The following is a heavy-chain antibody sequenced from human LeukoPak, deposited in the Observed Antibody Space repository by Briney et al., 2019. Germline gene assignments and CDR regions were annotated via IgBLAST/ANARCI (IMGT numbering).Heavy chain of an antibody. CDR3: ARGQVGATHLFDY. Sequence: PSETLSLTCTVSGGSVSSDSYYWSWIRQPPGKGLEWIGYFYFSGSASYNPSLKSRVTISVDTSKNQFSLKLSSVTAADTAVYYCARGQVGATHLFDYWGQGTLVTVSS. J-gene: IGHJ4*02. D-gene: IGHD1-26*01. CDR2: FYFSGSA. CDR1: GGSVSSDSYY. V-gene: IGHV4-61*01.